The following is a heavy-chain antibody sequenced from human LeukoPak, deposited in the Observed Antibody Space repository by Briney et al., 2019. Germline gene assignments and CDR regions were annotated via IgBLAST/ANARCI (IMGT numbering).Heavy chain of an antibody. CDR3: ARDRRTMVRGVNPGNYYYYYMDV. Sequence: SVKVSCKASGGTFSSYAISWVRQAPGQGLEWMGGIIPIFGTANYAQKFQGRVTITTDESTSTAYVELSSLRSEDTAVYYCARDRRTMVRGVNPGNYYYYYMDVWGKGTTVTVSS. V-gene: IGHV1-69*05. D-gene: IGHD3-10*01. CDR1: GGTFSSYA. J-gene: IGHJ6*03. CDR2: IIPIFGTA.